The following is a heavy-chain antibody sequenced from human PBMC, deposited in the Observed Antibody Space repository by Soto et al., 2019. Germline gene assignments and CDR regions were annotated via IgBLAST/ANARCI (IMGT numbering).Heavy chain of an antibody. V-gene: IGHV3-30*18. CDR3: AKAQAFDV. CDR1: GFTFSSYG. J-gene: IGHJ3*01. Sequence: QVQLVESGGGVVQPGGSLRLSCTASGFTFSSYGIHWVRQAPGKGLDWVALISPDGNSKFFVDSVKGRFTVSMDESKTTRYLQMNYLIAEDTAVYYCAKAQAFDVWGQGTVVTVSS. CDR2: ISPDGNSK.